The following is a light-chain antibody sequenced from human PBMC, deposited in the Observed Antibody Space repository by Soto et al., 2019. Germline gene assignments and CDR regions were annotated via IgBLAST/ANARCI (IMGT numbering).Light chain of an antibody. V-gene: IGKV3-15*01. Sequence: EIVMTQSPATVSVSPGDRVTLSCRASRTVHSNVAWYQHKPGQAPRLLIYGASFRATGKPARFSGSGFGTEFTLTISSLQSEDFAVYYCQQYNNWPRTFGQGTKV. CDR2: GAS. J-gene: IGKJ1*01. CDR1: RTVHSN. CDR3: QQYNNWPRT.